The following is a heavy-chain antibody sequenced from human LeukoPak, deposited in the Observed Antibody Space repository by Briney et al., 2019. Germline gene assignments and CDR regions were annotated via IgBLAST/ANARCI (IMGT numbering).Heavy chain of an antibody. CDR2: IKHDGSEK. CDR3: MKSSWGPEY. V-gene: IGHV3-7*01. Sequence: GGSLRLSCAASGFSFSDYRMHWVRQAPGKGLEWVANIKHDGSEKKYVDSVKGRFTISRDNAKNSMYLQMNSLRVEDTAVYYCMKSSWGPEYWGQGTLVHVSS. D-gene: IGHD7-27*01. J-gene: IGHJ4*02. CDR1: GFSFSDYR.